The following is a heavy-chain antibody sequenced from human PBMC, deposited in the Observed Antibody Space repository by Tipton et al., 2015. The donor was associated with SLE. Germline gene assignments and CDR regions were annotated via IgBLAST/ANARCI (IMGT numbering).Heavy chain of an antibody. CDR2: IFYTGST. Sequence: LSCTVSGDSISSGAYYWSWIRQHPEKGLEWIGYIFYTGSTAYNPSLESRLSISVDTSRNRFSLNLRSVTAADTAVYYCARVMDTGAYYRLFDYWGQGTLVTVSS. V-gene: IGHV4-31*02. J-gene: IGHJ4*02. D-gene: IGHD3-22*01. CDR3: ARVMDTGAYYRLFDY. CDR1: GDSISSGAYY.